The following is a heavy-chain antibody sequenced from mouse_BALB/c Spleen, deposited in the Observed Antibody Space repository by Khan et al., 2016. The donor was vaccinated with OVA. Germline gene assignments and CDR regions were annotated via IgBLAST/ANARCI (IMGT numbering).Heavy chain of an antibody. CDR3: ARAGYGGFAY. V-gene: IGHV5-4*02. D-gene: IGHD1-1*02. CDR1: GFTFSDYY. CDR2: ISDGGSYT. Sequence: EVQLVESGGGLVKPGGSLKLSCAASGFTFSDYYMYWVRQTPEKRLEWVATISDGGSYTYYPDNVKGRFTISRDNAKNNLYLQMSSLKSEDTAMYYCARAGYGGFAYWGQGTLVTVS. J-gene: IGHJ3*01.